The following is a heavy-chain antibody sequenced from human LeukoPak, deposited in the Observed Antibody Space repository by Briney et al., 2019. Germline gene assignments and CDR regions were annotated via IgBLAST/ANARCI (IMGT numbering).Heavy chain of an antibody. J-gene: IGHJ4*02. D-gene: IGHD2-2*01. V-gene: IGHV3-30-3*01. CDR2: ISYDGSNK. CDR1: GFTFSSYA. CDR3: AKDVPAGYFDS. Sequence: GGSLRLSCAASGFTFSSYAMHWVRQAPGKGLGWVAVISYDGSNKYYADSVKGRFTISRDNSKNTLYLQMNSLRAEDTALYYCAKDVPAGYFDSWGQGTLVTVSS.